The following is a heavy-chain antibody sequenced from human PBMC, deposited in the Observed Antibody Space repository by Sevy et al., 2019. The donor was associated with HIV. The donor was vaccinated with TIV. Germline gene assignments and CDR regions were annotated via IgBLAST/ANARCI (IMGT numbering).Heavy chain of an antibody. CDR1: GFTFDDYG. CDR3: ARRPSYDSSGYLFDY. J-gene: IGHJ4*02. CDR2: INWNGGSK. D-gene: IGHD3-22*01. Sequence: GGSLRLSCAASGFTFDDYGMSWVRQAPGKGLEWVSGINWNGGSKGYADCVKGRFTISRDNAKNSLYLQMNRLRAEDTALYYCARRPSYDSSGYLFDYWGQGTLVTVSS. V-gene: IGHV3-20*04.